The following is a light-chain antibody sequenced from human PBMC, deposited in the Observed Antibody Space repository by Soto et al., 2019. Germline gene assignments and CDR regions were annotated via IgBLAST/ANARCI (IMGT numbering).Light chain of an antibody. CDR3: QQYGSSPPT. J-gene: IGKJ1*01. CDR2: GAS. Sequence: EMVLTHSPCTLSLSPVGRATLSCRASQRVSTFLAWYQQRPGQAPRLLIYGASTRATGIPARFSGSGSGTDFTLTISRLEPEDFAVYYCQQYGSSPPTSGQATTVDI. V-gene: IGKV3-20*01. CDR1: QRVSTF.